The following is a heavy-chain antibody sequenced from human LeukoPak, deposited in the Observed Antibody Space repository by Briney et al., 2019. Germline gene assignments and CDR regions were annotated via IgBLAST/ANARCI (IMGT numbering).Heavy chain of an antibody. V-gene: IGHV4-59*08. CDR2: LYYSGGT. Sequence: PSETLSLTCTVSGDSISSYYWSWIRQPPGKGLEWIGYLYYSGGTDYNPSLKSRVTISVDTSKNQFSLKLRSVTAADTAVYYCARHVTISGPYDASDIWGQGTMVTVSP. D-gene: IGHD5-24*01. J-gene: IGHJ3*02. CDR1: GDSISSYY. CDR3: ARHVTISGPYDASDI.